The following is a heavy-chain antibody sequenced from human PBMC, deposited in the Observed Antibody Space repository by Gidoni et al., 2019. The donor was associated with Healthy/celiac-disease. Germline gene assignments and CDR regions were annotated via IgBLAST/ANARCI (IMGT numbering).Heavy chain of an antibody. CDR3: ARVKRGFGGRPYGMDV. V-gene: IGHV3-7*03. Sequence: EVQLVESGGGLVQPGGSLRLSCAASGFTFSSYWMSWVRQAPGKGLEWVANIKQDGSEKYYVDSVKGRFTISRDNAKNSLYLQMNSLRAEDTAVYYCARVKRGFGGRPYGMDVWGQGTTVTVSS. J-gene: IGHJ6*02. CDR2: IKQDGSEK. D-gene: IGHD3-10*01. CDR1: GFTFSSYW.